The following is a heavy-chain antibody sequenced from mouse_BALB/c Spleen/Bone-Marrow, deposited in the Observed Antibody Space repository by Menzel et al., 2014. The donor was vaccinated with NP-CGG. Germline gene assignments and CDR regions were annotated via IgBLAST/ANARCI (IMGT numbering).Heavy chain of an antibody. V-gene: IGHV3-6*02. D-gene: IGHD2-2*01. CDR1: GYSIXSGYY. J-gene: IGHJ4*01. Sequence: VQLQQSGPGLVKPSQSLSLTCSVTGYSIXSGYYWNWIRQFPGNKLEWMGYISYDGGNNYIPSLKHRISITRDTSKNQFFLKLNSVTAEDTATYYCARGGLGYAMDYWGQGTSVTVSS. CDR3: ARGGLGYAMDY. CDR2: ISYDGGN.